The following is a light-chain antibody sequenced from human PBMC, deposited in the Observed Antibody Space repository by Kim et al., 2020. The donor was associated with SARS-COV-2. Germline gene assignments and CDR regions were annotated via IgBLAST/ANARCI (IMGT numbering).Light chain of an antibody. Sequence: DIQMTQSPSTLSASVGDRVTITCRASESIGRLLAWYQQKPGKAPKFLLYDASTLESGVPSRFSGSGSGTEFSLTISSLQPDDSATYSCRRCDSYPLSFGGGTKLEI. J-gene: IGKJ4*01. V-gene: IGKV1-5*01. CDR1: ESIGRL. CDR3: RRCDSYPLS. CDR2: DAS.